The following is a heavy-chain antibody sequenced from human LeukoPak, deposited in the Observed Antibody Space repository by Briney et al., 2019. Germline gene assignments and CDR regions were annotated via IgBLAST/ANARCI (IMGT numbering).Heavy chain of an antibody. D-gene: IGHD3-10*01. Sequence: PSETLSLTCTVSGGSISSYYWSWIRQPPGKGLEWIGYIYYSGSTNYNPSLKSRVTISVDTSKNQFSLKLSSVTAADTAVYCCARGRARGIRSAFDIWGQGTMVTVSS. CDR1: GGSISSYY. V-gene: IGHV4-59*12. CDR2: IYYSGST. CDR3: ARGRARGIRSAFDI. J-gene: IGHJ3*02.